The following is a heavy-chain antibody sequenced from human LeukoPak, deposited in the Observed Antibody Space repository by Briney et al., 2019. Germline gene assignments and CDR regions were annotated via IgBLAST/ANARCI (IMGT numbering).Heavy chain of an antibody. D-gene: IGHD1-26*01. Sequence: PSETLSLTCTVSGGSISSSSYYWGWIRQPPGKGLEWIVSIHYSGSTYYNPSLKSRVTISVDTSKNQFSLKLSSVTAADTAVYYCARVKWEEGSYLGLDYWGQGTLVTVSS. J-gene: IGHJ4*02. V-gene: IGHV4-39*01. CDR2: IHYSGST. CDR1: GGSISSSSYY. CDR3: ARVKWEEGSYLGLDY.